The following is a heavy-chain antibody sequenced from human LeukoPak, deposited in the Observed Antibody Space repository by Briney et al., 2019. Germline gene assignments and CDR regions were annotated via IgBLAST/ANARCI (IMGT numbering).Heavy chain of an antibody. Sequence: GESLKISCKGSGYSFSNYWIAWVRQMPGKGLEWMGVIFPGDADTRYSPSFQGQVTLSADKSISTAYLQWSSLKASDTAMYYCARHGVTTEDAFDIWGQGTMVTVSS. D-gene: IGHD4-17*01. CDR1: GYSFSNYW. CDR2: IFPGDADT. CDR3: ARHGVTTEDAFDI. J-gene: IGHJ3*02. V-gene: IGHV5-51*01.